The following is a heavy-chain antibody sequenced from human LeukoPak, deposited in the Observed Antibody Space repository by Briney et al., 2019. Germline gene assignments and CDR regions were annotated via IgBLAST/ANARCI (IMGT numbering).Heavy chain of an antibody. V-gene: IGHV4-34*01. J-gene: IGHJ4*02. CDR1: GGSFSGYY. D-gene: IGHD2-2*01. CDR3: ASAPDLLCSSTSCQPFDY. Sequence: KTSETLSLTCAVYGGSFSGYYWSWIRQPPGKGLEWIGSIYYSGSTYYNPSLKSRVTISVDTSKNQFSLKLSSVTAADTAVYYCASAPDLLCSSTSCQPFDYWGQGTLVTVSS. CDR2: IYYSGST.